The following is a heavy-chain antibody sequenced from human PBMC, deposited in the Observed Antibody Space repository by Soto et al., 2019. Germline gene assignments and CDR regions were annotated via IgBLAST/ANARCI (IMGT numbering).Heavy chain of an antibody. D-gene: IGHD6-13*01. V-gene: IGHV4-39*01. CDR3: ARVIDTLPRKMRSRYSRSMDV. CDR2: IYYSGST. Sequence: SETLSLTCTVSGGSISSSSYYWGWIRQPPGKGLEWIGSIYYSGSTYYNPSLKSRVTISVDTSKNQFSLKLSSVTAADTAVYYCARVIDTLPRKMRSRYSRSMDVWGQGTTVTVSS. CDR1: GGSISSSSYY. J-gene: IGHJ6*02.